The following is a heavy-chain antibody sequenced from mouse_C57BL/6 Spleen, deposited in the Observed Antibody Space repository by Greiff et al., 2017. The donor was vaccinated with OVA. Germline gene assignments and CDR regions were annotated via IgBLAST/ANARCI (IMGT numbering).Heavy chain of an antibody. D-gene: IGHD2-2*01. J-gene: IGHJ2*01. V-gene: IGHV5-17*01. CDR1: GFTFSDYG. Sequence: EVKLEESGGGLVKPGGSLKLSCAASGFTFSDYGMHWVRQAPEKGLEWVAYISSGSSTIYYADTVKGRFTISRDNAKNTLFLQMTSLRSEDTAMYYCARSYGYDDYFDYWGQGTTLTVSS. CDR2: ISSGSSTI. CDR3: ARSYGYDDYFDY.